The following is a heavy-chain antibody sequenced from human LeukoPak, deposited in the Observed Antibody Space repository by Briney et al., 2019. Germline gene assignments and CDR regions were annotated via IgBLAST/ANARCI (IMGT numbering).Heavy chain of an antibody. CDR1: GFTFDDYG. Sequence: GGSLRLSCAASGFTFDDYGMSWVRQAPGKGLEWVSGINWNGGSTGYADFVKGRFTISRDNAKNSLYLQMNSLRAEDTAVYYCARDLGYYYDSSGPGGAFDIWGQGTMVTVSS. V-gene: IGHV3-20*04. J-gene: IGHJ3*02. CDR2: INWNGGST. CDR3: ARDLGYYYDSSGPGGAFDI. D-gene: IGHD3-22*01.